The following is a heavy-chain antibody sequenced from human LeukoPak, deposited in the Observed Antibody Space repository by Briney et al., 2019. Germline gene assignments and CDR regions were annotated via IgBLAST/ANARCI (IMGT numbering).Heavy chain of an antibody. CDR2: ISYDGSNK. CDR3: ARGPASNTYYYDSSGYYGPYYFDY. V-gene: IGHV3-30*04. Sequence: GRSLRLSCAASGFTFSSYAMHWVRQALGKGLEWVAVISYDGSNKYYADSVKGRFTISRDNSKNTLYLQMNSLRAEDTAVYYCARGPASNTYYYDSSGYYGPYYFDYWGQGTLVTVSS. CDR1: GFTFSSYA. D-gene: IGHD3-22*01. J-gene: IGHJ4*02.